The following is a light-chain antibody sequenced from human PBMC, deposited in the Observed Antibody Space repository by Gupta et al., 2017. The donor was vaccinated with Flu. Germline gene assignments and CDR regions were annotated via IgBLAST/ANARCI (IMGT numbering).Light chain of an antibody. CDR3: EQSHSIPFT. CDR2: DAS. V-gene: IGKV1-39*01. Sequence: DIQMTQSPSSLSASVGDRVTITCRASQSIGTHLNWYQQKPGMGPKLLIFDASTSQSGVPSRFSGSGSGTDCTLTISSLQPEDFAIFYCEQSHSIPFTFGPGTKVDIK. J-gene: IGKJ3*01. CDR1: QSIGTH.